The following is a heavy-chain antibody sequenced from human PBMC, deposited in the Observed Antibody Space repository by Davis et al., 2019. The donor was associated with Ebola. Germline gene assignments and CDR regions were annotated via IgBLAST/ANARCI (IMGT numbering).Heavy chain of an antibody. Sequence: GESLKISCAASGFTFSSYWMSWVRQAPGKGLEWVANIKQDGSEKYYVDSVKGRFTISRDNAKNSLYLQMNSLRAEDTAMYFCARRGGELLSPFGYWGQGALVTVSS. D-gene: IGHD3-10*01. CDR2: IKQDGSEK. CDR1: GFTFSSYW. CDR3: ARRGGELLSPFGY. J-gene: IGHJ4*02. V-gene: IGHV3-7*01.